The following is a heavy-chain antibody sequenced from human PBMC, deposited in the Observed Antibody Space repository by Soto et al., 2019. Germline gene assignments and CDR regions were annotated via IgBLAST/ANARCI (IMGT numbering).Heavy chain of an antibody. CDR3: ARGVLY. CDR2: IFYSGTT. CDR1: GGSISSGGYF. D-gene: IGHD1-1*01. V-gene: IGHV4-31*03. J-gene: IGHJ4*02. Sequence: QVQLQESGPGLVKPSQTLSLTCTVSGGSISSGGYFWSWIRQPPGKGLEWIGNIFYSGTTYYNPSLQRRVTISVDTSKNQFSLKLSSVTAADTAVYFCARGVLYWGQGTLVTVSS.